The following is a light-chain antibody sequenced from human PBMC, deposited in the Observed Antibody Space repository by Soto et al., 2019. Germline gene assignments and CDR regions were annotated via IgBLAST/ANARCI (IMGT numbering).Light chain of an antibody. CDR3: QQLNSYPLLT. J-gene: IGKJ4*01. Sequence: IQLTQSPSSLSASVGDRVTITCRASQGISSYLAWFQQKPGKAPKILIYAASTLQSGVPSRFGGSGSETDFTITISSLQPEDFATYYCQQLNSYPLLTFGGGTKVEIK. V-gene: IGKV1-9*01. CDR1: QGISSY. CDR2: AAS.